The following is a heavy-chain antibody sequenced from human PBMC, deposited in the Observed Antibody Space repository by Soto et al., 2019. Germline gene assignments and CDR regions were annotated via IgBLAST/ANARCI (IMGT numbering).Heavy chain of an antibody. Sequence: SETLSLTCTVSSDSISSYYWSWIRQPPGKRLEWIGYISYSGGTDYNPSLKSRVTISGDTSKNQFSLKVSSVTAADTAVYYCARGTSWQLPFDYWGQGTLVTVSS. CDR3: ARGTSWQLPFDY. CDR1: SDSISSYY. V-gene: IGHV4-59*01. CDR2: ISYSGGT. D-gene: IGHD6-13*01. J-gene: IGHJ4*02.